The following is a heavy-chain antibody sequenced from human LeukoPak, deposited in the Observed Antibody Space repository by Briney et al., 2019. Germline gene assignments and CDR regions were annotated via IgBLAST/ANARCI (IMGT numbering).Heavy chain of an antibody. J-gene: IGHJ4*02. CDR2: INPNSGGT. Sequence: ASVKVSCKASGYTFTGYYMHWVRQAPGQGLEWMGWINPNSGGTNYAQKFQGRVTMTEDTSTDTAYMELSSLRSEDTAVYYCATGGLSSGYYGWDYWGQGTLVTVSS. CDR1: GYTFTGYY. V-gene: IGHV1-2*02. CDR3: ATGGLSSGYYGWDY. D-gene: IGHD3-22*01.